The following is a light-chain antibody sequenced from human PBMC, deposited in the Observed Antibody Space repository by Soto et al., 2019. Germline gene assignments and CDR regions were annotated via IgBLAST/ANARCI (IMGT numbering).Light chain of an antibody. CDR3: QHYNSYSEA. CDR2: KAS. CDR1: QTISSW. V-gene: IGKV1-5*03. Sequence: DIQMTQSPATLSGSVGDRVTITCRASQTISSWLAWYQQNPGKAPKLLIYKASTLKSGVPSRFSGSGSGTEFTLTISSLQPDDFATYCCQHYNSYSEAFGRGTKVELK. J-gene: IGKJ1*01.